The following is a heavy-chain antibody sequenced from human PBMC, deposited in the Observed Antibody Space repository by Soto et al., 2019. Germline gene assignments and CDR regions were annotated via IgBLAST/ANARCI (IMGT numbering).Heavy chain of an antibody. V-gene: IGHV3-7*01. CDR3: ARDQNYFEY. CDR1: GFTFSSYW. CDR2: IKQDGSEK. Sequence: GGSLRLSCAASGFTFSSYWMSWVRQAPGKGLEWVANIKQDGSEKYFVDSVKGRFTISRDNAKNSLYLEMNSLGAEDTAVYYCARDQNYFEYWGQGALVTVSS. J-gene: IGHJ4*02.